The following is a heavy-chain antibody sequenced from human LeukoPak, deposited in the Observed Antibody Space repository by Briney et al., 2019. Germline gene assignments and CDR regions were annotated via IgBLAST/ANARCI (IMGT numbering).Heavy chain of an antibody. CDR1: GFTFSSYA. J-gene: IGHJ4*02. D-gene: IGHD3-22*01. V-gene: IGHV3-23*01. Sequence: GGSLRLSCAASGFTFSSYAMSWVRQAPGKGLEWVSAISGSGGSTYYADSVKGRFSISRDNSKNTLYLQMNSLRAEDTAVYYCAKDLVPHYYDSSGYYYAPSAFDYWGQGTLVTVSS. CDR3: AKDLVPHYYDSSGYYYAPSAFDY. CDR2: ISGSGGST.